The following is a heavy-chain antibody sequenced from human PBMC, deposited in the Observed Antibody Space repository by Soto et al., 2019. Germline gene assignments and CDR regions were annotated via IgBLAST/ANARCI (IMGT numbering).Heavy chain of an antibody. J-gene: IGHJ5*02. CDR1: GFTFSSYS. CDR2: ISSSSTI. Sequence: EVQLVESGGGLVQPGGSLRLSCAASGFTFSSYSMNWVRQAPGKGLEWVSYISSSSTIYYADSVKGRFTISRDNAKNSLYLQMNSLRDEDTAVYYCARERGTINWFDPWGQGTLVTVSS. V-gene: IGHV3-48*02. CDR3: ARERGTINWFDP. D-gene: IGHD1-1*01.